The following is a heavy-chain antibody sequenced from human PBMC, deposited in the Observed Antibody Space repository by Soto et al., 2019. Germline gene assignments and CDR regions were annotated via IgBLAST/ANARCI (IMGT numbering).Heavy chain of an antibody. CDR3: VRDGTKTLRDWFDP. CDR2: IYATGTT. J-gene: IGHJ5*02. CDR1: GASISDFY. D-gene: IGHD1-1*01. V-gene: IGHV4-4*07. Sequence: SETLSLTCTVSGASISDFYWSWIRKSAGKGLEWIGRIYATGTTDYNPSLKSRVMMSVDTSKKQFSLKLRSVTAADTAVYYCVRDGTKTLRDWFDPWGQGISVTVSS.